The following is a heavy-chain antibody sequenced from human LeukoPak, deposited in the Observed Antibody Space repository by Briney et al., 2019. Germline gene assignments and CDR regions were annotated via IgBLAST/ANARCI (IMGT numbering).Heavy chain of an antibody. V-gene: IGHV4-39*01. CDR2: IFYGGSA. D-gene: IGHD3-22*01. J-gene: IGHJ4*02. CDR1: GGSVSSSSYY. CDR3: ARQDSSGYYYFDY. Sequence: SETLSLTCTVSGGSVSSSSYYWGWIRQPPGKGLDWIGNIFYGGSAYCNPSLKSRVTISVHSSKNQFSLKLSSVTAADTAVYYCARQDSSGYYYFDYWGQGTLVTVSS.